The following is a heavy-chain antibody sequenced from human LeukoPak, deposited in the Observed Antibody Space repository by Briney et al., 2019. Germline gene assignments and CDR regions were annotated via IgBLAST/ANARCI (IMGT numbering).Heavy chain of an antibody. CDR1: GGSISSYY. CDR2: IYYSGST. Sequence: SETLSLTCTVSGGSISSYYWSWIRQPPGKGLEWIGYIYYSGSTNYNPSLKSRVTISVDTSKNEFSLKLSSVTAADTAVYYCARDGYNWNDAGWFDPWGQGTLVTVSS. D-gene: IGHD1-1*01. J-gene: IGHJ5*02. CDR3: ARDGYNWNDAGWFDP. V-gene: IGHV4-59*01.